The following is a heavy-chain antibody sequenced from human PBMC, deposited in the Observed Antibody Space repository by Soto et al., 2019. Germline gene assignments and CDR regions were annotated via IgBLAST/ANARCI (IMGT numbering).Heavy chain of an antibody. J-gene: IGHJ5*02. V-gene: IGHV3-21*01. D-gene: IGHD6-6*01. CDR3: AKSVAARLDWFDP. Sequence: EVQVVESGGGLVKPGGSLRLSCAASGFTFSSYSMNWVRQAPGKGLEWVSSISSSGSYIYYTDSVKGRFTISRDNAKNSADLQMNSLRAEDTAVYYCAKSVAARLDWFDPWGQGTLVTVSS. CDR1: GFTFSSYS. CDR2: ISSSGSYI.